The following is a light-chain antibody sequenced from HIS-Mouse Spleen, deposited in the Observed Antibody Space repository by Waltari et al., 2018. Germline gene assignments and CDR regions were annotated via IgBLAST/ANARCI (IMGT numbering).Light chain of an antibody. Sequence: QSVLTQPPSASGTPGQRVTISCSGSSSYIGSTYVSWYQQLPGTAPKLLIYRNNQRPSGVPDRFSGSKSGTSASLAISGLRSEDEADYYCAAWDDSLSGPVFGGGTKLTVL. CDR1: SSYIGSTY. CDR2: RNN. CDR3: AAWDDSLSGPV. V-gene: IGLV1-47*01. J-gene: IGLJ3*02.